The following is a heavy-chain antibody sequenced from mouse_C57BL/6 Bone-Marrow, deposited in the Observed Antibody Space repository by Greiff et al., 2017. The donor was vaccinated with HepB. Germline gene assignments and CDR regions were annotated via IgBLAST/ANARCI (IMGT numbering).Heavy chain of an antibody. Sequence: QVQLQQSGAELARPGASVKMSCKASGYTFTRYTMHWVKQRPGQGLEWIGYINPSSGYTKYNQKFKDKATLTAEKSSSTAYMQLSSLTSEDSAVYYCASLPCYFDYWGQGTTLTVSS. J-gene: IGHJ2*01. CDR2: INPSSGYT. V-gene: IGHV1-4*01. CDR3: ASLPCYFDY. CDR1: GYTFTRYT.